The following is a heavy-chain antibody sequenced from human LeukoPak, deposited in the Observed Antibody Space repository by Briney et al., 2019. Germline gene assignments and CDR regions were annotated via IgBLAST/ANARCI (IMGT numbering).Heavy chain of an antibody. CDR3: ARDDLGDYGYFDY. V-gene: IGHV3-7*01. CDR1: GFTFSSYW. Sequence: GGSLRLSCAASGFTFSSYWMSWVRQAPGKWLEWVANIKQDGSEKYYVDSVKGRFTISRDNAKNSLYLQMNSLRAEDTAVYYCARDDLGDYGYFDYWGQGTLVTVSS. D-gene: IGHD4-17*01. CDR2: IKQDGSEK. J-gene: IGHJ4*02.